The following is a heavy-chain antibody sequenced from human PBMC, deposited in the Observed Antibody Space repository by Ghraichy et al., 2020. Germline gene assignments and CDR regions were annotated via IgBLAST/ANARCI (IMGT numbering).Heavy chain of an antibody. CDR3: ATLQLAGPDY. D-gene: IGHD6-13*01. Sequence: LSLTCAASGFTFSTYWMHWVRQAPGKGLVWVSGISGDGSGTYYANSVKGRFTISRDNAKNTLYLQMNSLRAEDTAVYYCATLQLAGPDYWGQGSLVTVSS. V-gene: IGHV3-74*01. CDR1: GFTFSTYW. CDR2: ISGDGSGT. J-gene: IGHJ4*02.